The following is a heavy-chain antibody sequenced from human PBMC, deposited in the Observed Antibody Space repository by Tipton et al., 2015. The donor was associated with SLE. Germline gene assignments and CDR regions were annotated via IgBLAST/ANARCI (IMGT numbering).Heavy chain of an antibody. Sequence: TLSLTCTVSGGSISSGGYYWGWIRQPPGKGLEWIGSIYYSGSTYYNPSLKSRVTISVDTSKNQFSLKLSSVTAADTAVYYCARDSPEAFDIWGQGTMVTVSS. V-gene: IGHV4-39*07. CDR1: GGSISSGGYY. CDR3: ARDSPEAFDI. CDR2: IYYSGST. J-gene: IGHJ3*02.